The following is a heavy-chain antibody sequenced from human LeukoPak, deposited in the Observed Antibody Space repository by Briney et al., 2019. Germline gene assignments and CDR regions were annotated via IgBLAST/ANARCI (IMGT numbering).Heavy chain of an antibody. CDR1: GFTFSSYE. CDR3: ARDRSYYDSSGYYKD. D-gene: IGHD3-22*01. CDR2: ISSSSGYI. J-gene: IGHJ4*02. Sequence: GGSLRLSCAASGFTFSSYEMNWVRQAPGKGLEWVSSISSSSGYIYYADSVKGRFTISRDNAKNSLYLQMNSLRAEDTAVYYCARDRSYYDSSGYYKDWGQGTLVTVSS. V-gene: IGHV3-21*01.